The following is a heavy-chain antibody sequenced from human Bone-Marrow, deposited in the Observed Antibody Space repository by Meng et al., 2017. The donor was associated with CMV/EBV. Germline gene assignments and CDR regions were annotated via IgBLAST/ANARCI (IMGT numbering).Heavy chain of an antibody. V-gene: IGHV3-20*01. Sequence: GESLKISCAASGFTFDDYGMSWVRQAPGKGLEWVSGINWNGGSTGYADSVKGRFTISRDNAKNSLYLQMNSLRAEDTALYHCARDYYDSSGYYGYWGQGTLVTVSS. J-gene: IGHJ4*02. CDR2: INWNGGST. D-gene: IGHD3-22*01. CDR1: GFTFDDYG. CDR3: ARDYYDSSGYYGY.